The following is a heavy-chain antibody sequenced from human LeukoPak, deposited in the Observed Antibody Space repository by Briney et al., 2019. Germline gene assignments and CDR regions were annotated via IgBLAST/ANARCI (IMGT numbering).Heavy chain of an antibody. CDR3: ARSLTLDYGDGRGDH. J-gene: IGHJ4*02. V-gene: IGHV1-18*04. Sequence: ASVKVSCKASGYTFTGYYMHWVRQAPGQGLEWMGWISTYNGNIKYAQKLQGRVTMTTDTSTSTAYMELRSLRSDDTALYYCARSLTLDYGDGRGDHWGQGTLVTVSS. CDR2: ISTYNGNI. CDR1: GYTFTGYY. D-gene: IGHD4-17*01.